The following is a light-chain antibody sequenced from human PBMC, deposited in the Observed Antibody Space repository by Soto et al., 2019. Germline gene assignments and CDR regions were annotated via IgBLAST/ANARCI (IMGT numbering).Light chain of an antibody. J-gene: IGKJ4*01. V-gene: IGKV1-5*03. CDR3: QQYNSYPLT. Sequence: DIQMTPSPSTLSASVGDRVSITSRASQSISSWLAWYQQKPGQAPNLLIYKASSLESGVPSRFCGSGSGTEFTLSISSLQPDDFATYYCQQYNSYPLTFGGGTKVEIK. CDR2: KAS. CDR1: QSISSW.